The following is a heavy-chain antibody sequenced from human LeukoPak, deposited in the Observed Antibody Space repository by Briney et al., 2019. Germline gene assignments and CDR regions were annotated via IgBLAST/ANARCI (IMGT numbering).Heavy chain of an antibody. CDR1: GFTFSTYA. J-gene: IGHJ3*01. CDR3: AKEMATIRAFDF. V-gene: IGHV3-23*01. D-gene: IGHD5-24*01. Sequence: GGSLRLSCAASGFTFSTYAMSLVRQAPGKGLEWVSVISGSGCSTYYADSVKGRFTISRDNYTLYLQMNSLRAEDTAVYYCAKEMATIRAFDFWGQGTMVTVSS. CDR2: ISGSGCST.